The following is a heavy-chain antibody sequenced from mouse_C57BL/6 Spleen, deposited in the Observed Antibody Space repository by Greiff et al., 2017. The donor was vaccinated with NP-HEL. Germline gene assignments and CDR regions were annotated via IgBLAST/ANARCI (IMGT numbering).Heavy chain of an antibody. J-gene: IGHJ4*01. Sequence: QVQLKQSGPELVKPGASVKLSCKASGYTFTSYDINWVKQRPGQGLEWIGWIYPSDGSNKYNEKFKGPATLNVDTSSSTAYLELNSLTSEDSAVYFCARRPLRGAMDYWGQGTSVTVSS. V-gene: IGHV1-85*01. CDR2: IYPSDGSN. D-gene: IGHD1-1*01. CDR3: ARRPLRGAMDY. CDR1: GYTFTSYD.